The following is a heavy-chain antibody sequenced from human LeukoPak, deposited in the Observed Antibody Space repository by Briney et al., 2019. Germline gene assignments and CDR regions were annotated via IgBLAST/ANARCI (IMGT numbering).Heavy chain of an antibody. CDR2: IKQDGSEK. CDR1: GFTFSSYW. V-gene: IGHV3-7*01. J-gene: IGHJ3*02. CDR3: ARVGAVTDGALDI. D-gene: IGHD4-17*01. Sequence: GGSLRLSCAASGFTFSSYWMSWVHQAPGKGLEWVANIKQDGSEKYYVDSAKGRFTISRDNAKNSLYLQMNSLRAEDTAVYYCARVGAVTDGALDIWGQGTMVTVSS.